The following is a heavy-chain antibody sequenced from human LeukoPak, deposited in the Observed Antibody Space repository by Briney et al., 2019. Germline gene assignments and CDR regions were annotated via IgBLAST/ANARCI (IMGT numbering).Heavy chain of an antibody. V-gene: IGHV4-4*07. CDR1: GGSISSYY. Sequence: TASETLSLTCTVSGGSISSYYWSWIRQPAGKGLEWIGRIYTSGSTNYNPSLKSRVTMSVDTSKNQFSLKLSSVTAADTAVYYCARDGGYCSGGSCYGSWGQGTLVTVSS. J-gene: IGHJ5*02. D-gene: IGHD2-15*01. CDR3: ARDGGYCSGGSCYGS. CDR2: IYTSGST.